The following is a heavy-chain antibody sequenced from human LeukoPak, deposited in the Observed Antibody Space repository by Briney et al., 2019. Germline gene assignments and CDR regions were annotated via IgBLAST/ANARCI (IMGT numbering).Heavy chain of an antibody. Sequence: ASVKVSCKASGGTFSSYAISWVRQAPGQGLEWMGGIIPIFGTANYAQKFQGRVTITADKSTSTAYMELSSLRSEDTAVYYCARENLGAAGVFDYWGQGTLVTVSS. V-gene: IGHV1-69*06. J-gene: IGHJ4*02. D-gene: IGHD6-13*01. CDR3: ARENLGAAGVFDY. CDR2: IIPIFGTA. CDR1: GGTFSSYA.